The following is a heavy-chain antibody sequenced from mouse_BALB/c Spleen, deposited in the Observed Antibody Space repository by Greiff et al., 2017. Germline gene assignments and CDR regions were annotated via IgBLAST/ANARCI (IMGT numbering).Heavy chain of an antibody. CDR1: GFTFSSFG. V-gene: IGHV5-17*02. Sequence: EVQVVESGGGLVQPGGSRKLSCAASGFTFSSFGMHWVRQAPEKGLEWVAYISSGSSTIYYADTVKGRFTISRDNPKNTLFLQMTSLRSEDTAMYYCARSYYYGSSYDAMDYWGQGTSVTVSS. CDR2: ISSGSSTI. CDR3: ARSYYYGSSYDAMDY. J-gene: IGHJ4*01. D-gene: IGHD1-1*01.